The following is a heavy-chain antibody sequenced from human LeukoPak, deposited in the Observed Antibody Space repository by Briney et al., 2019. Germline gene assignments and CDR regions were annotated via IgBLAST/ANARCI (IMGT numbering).Heavy chain of an antibody. Sequence: GASVKVSCKASGGTFSSYAISWVRQAPGQGLEWMGWISAYSGDTNYAQNLQGRVTMTTDTSTSTAYMELRGLTSDDTAVYYCARDRGVAATRYFQHWGQGTLVTVSP. J-gene: IGHJ1*01. CDR3: ARDRGVAATRYFQH. CDR1: GGTFSSYA. CDR2: ISAYSGDT. V-gene: IGHV1-18*01. D-gene: IGHD2-15*01.